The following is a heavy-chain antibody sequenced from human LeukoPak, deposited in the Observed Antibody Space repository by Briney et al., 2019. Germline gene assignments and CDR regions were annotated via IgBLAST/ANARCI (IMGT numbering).Heavy chain of an antibody. CDR3: TKVAASSGWYYFDY. J-gene: IGHJ4*02. Sequence: PGGSLRLSCTASGLTFGDYAMSWVRQAPGKGLEWVGFIRSKAYGGTTEYAASVKGRFTISRDDSKSIAYLQMNSLKTEDTAVYYCTKVAASSGWYYFDYWGQGTLVTVSS. CDR1: GLTFGDYA. V-gene: IGHV3-49*04. D-gene: IGHD6-19*01. CDR2: IRSKAYGGTT.